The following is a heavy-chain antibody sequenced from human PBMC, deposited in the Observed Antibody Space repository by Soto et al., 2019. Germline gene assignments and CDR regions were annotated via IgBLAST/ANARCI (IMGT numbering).Heavy chain of an antibody. CDR1: GYTFTSYG. CDR3: ARAPAISTHDAFDI. D-gene: IGHD3-3*02. V-gene: IGHV1-18*01. J-gene: IGHJ3*02. Sequence: ASVKVSCKASGYTFTSYGTSWVRQAPGQGLEWMGWISAYNGNTNYAQKPQGRVTMTTDTSTSTAYMELRSLRSDDTAVYYCARAPAISTHDAFDIWGQGTMVT. CDR2: ISAYNGNT.